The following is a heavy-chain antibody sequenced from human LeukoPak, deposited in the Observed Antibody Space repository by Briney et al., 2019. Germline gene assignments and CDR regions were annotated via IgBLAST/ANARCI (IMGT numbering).Heavy chain of an antibody. Sequence: ASVKVSCKASGGTFSSYDINWVRQATGQGLEWMGWMNPNSGNTGYAQKFQGRVTITRNTSISTAYMELSSLRSEDTAVYYCARGNSAGSGFDYWGQGTLVTVSS. CDR3: ARGNSAGSGFDY. J-gene: IGHJ4*02. CDR1: GGTFSSYD. V-gene: IGHV1-8*03. D-gene: IGHD6-19*01. CDR2: MNPNSGNT.